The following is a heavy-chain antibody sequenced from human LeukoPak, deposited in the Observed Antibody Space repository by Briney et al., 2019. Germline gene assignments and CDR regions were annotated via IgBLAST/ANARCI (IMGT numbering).Heavy chain of an antibody. D-gene: IGHD3-10*01. CDR2: ILYDGSNE. J-gene: IGHJ4*02. V-gene: IGHV3-30*02. CDR3: AKFLFNSPIDY. CDR1: GFTFSSYG. Sequence: GGSLRLSCAASGFTFSSYGMYWVRQAPGKGLEWVAFILYDGSNEYYADSVKGRFTISRDNSKNTLYLQMNSLRAEDTAVYYCAKFLFNSPIDYWGQGTLVTVSS.